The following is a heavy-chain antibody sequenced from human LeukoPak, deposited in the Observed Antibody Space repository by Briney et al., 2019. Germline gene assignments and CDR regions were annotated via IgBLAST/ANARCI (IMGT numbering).Heavy chain of an antibody. J-gene: IGHJ4*02. D-gene: IGHD4-17*01. CDR1: GFTVSSNY. CDR2: IYSGGST. V-gene: IGHV3-53*01. Sequence: GGSLRLSCAASGFTVSSNYMSWVRQAPGKGREWVSVIYSGGSTYYADSVKGRFTISRDNSKNTLYLQMNSLRAEDTAVYYCARGDYGEGYFDYWGQGTLVTVSS. CDR3: ARGDYGEGYFDY.